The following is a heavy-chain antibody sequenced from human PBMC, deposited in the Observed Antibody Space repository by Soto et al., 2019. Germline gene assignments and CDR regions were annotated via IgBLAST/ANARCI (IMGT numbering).Heavy chain of an antibody. Sequence: GGSLRLSCAASGFTFSSYWMSWVRQAPGKGLEWVANIKQDGSEKYYVDSVKGRFTISRDNAKNSLYLQMNSLRAEDTAVYYCAREGGGDYYYYGMDVWGQGTTVTVSS. D-gene: IGHD2-21*01. CDR1: GFTFSSYW. V-gene: IGHV3-7*03. CDR2: IKQDGSEK. J-gene: IGHJ6*02. CDR3: AREGGGDYYYYGMDV.